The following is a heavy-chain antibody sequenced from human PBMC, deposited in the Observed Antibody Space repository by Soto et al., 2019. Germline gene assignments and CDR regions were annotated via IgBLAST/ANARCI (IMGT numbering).Heavy chain of an antibody. CDR1: GFTFSSYS. CDR2: ISSSSSYI. CDR3: ARDRGGYYGFDP. V-gene: IGHV3-21*01. Sequence: EVQLVESGGGLVKPGGSLRLSCAASGFTFSSYSMNWVRQAPGKGLEWVSSISSSSSYIYYADSVKGRFTISRDNAKNSLYLQMNSLRAEDTAVYYCARDRGGYYGFDPWGQGTLVTVSS. J-gene: IGHJ5*02. D-gene: IGHD3-22*01.